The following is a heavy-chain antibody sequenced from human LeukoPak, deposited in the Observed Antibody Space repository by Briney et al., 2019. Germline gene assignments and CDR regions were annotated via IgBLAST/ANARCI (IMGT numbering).Heavy chain of an antibody. CDR3: ARTNERELHEGGVWFDP. CDR1: GFTFSSYW. D-gene: IGHD1-26*01. CDR2: IKQDGSEK. J-gene: IGHJ5*02. V-gene: IGHV3-7*01. Sequence: GGSLRLSCAASGFTFSSYWMSWVRQAPGKGLEWVANIKQDGSEKYYVDSVKGRFTISRDNAKNSLYLQMNSLRAEDTAVYYCARTNERELHEGGVWFDPWGQGTLVTVSS.